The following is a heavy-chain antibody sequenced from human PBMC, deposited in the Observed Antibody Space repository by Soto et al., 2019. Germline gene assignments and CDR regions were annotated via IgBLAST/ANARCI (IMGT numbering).Heavy chain of an antibody. CDR3: ARGSPVRRVGATWTGRYHWFDP. Sequence: SETLSLTCTVSGGSISSYYWSWIRQPPGKGLEWIGYIYYSGSTNYNPSLKSRVTISVDTSKNQFSLKLSSVTAADTAVYYCARGSPVRRVGATWTGRYHWFDPWGQGTLVTVSS. V-gene: IGHV4-59*01. J-gene: IGHJ5*02. D-gene: IGHD1-26*01. CDR2: IYYSGST. CDR1: GGSISSYY.